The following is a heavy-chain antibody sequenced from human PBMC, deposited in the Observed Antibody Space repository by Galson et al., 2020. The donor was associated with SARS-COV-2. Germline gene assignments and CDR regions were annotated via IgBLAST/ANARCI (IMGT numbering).Heavy chain of an antibody. CDR1: GFSLSTSGMC. CDR3: ARIMVDDYVWVSYRYWYFDY. Sequence: SGPTLVKPTQTLTLTCTFSGFSLSTSGMCVSWIRQPPGKALEWLALIDWDDDKYYSTSLKTRLTISKDTSKNQVVLTMTNMDPVDTATYYCARIMVDDYVWVSYRYWYFDYWGQGTLVTVSS. D-gene: IGHD3-16*02. J-gene: IGHJ4*02. CDR2: IDWDDDK. V-gene: IGHV2-70*01.